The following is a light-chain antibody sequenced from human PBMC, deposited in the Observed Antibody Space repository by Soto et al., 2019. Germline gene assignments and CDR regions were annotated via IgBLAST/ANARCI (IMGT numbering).Light chain of an antibody. Sequence: QSALTQPASVSGSPGQSITISCTGTSSDVGDYNYVSWYQQHPGKAPKLMIYEVTNRPSGVSNRFSGSKSGNTASLTISGLQAGDEADYYCSSYTSSSTVVFGGGTKVTVL. CDR1: SSDVGDYNY. CDR3: SSYTSSSTVV. J-gene: IGLJ2*01. CDR2: EVT. V-gene: IGLV2-14*01.